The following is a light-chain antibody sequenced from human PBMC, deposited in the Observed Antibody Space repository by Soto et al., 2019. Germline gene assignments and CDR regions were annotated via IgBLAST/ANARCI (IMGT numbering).Light chain of an antibody. CDR3: CSYAGSYTHV. CDR1: SSDVGGYNY. V-gene: IGLV2-11*01. Sequence: QSALTQPRSVSGSPGQSVTISCTGTSSDVGGYNYVSWYQQHPGKAPKLMIYDVSKRPSGVPDRFSGSKSGNTASLTISGLQAEDEADYYCCSYAGSYTHVFGPGTKLIVL. J-gene: IGLJ1*01. CDR2: DVS.